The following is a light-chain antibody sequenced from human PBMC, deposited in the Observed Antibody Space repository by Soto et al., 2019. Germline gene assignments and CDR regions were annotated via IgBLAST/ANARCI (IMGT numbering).Light chain of an antibody. CDR2: DAS. V-gene: IGKV3-11*01. J-gene: IGKJ1*01. CDR3: QQRSNWLWT. CDR1: QSVSSY. Sequence: EIVLTQSPATMSLSPGERATLSCRASQSVSSYLAWSQQKPGQAPRLLIYDASNRATGIPARFSGSGSGTDFTLTISSLEPDDFAVYYCQQRSNWLWTFGQGTKVEIK.